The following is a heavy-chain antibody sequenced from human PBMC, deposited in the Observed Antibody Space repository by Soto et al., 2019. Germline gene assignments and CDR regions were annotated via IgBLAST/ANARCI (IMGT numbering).Heavy chain of an antibody. D-gene: IGHD5-12*01. V-gene: IGHV5-51*01. CDR2: IYPPDSDT. CDR1: GYNFIGYW. Sequence: GESLKISCEGSGYNFIGYWIAWVRQTPGKGLEWMGIIYPPDSDTRYSPSFQGQVTISIDKNINTAYLQWNSLKASDSAMYYCVRQGIVATIFDLWGQGTRVTVSS. CDR3: VRQGIVATIFDL. J-gene: IGHJ4*02.